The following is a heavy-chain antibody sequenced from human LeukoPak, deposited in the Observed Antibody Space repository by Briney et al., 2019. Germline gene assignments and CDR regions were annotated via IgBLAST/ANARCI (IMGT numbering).Heavy chain of an antibody. V-gene: IGHV1-2*02. Sequence: ASVKVSCRASGYTFTGYYMHWVRQAPGQGLEWMGWINPNSGGTNYAQKFQGRVTMTRDTSISTAYMELSRLRSDDTAVYYCARGGIVGATTNAFDIWGQGTMVTVSS. CDR3: ARGGIVGATTNAFDI. D-gene: IGHD1-26*01. J-gene: IGHJ3*02. CDR2: INPNSGGT. CDR1: GYTFTGYY.